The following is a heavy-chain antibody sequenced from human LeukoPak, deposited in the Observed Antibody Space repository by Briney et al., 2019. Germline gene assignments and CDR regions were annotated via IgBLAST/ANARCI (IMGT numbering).Heavy chain of an antibody. CDR1: GFTFDDYA. J-gene: IGHJ4*02. D-gene: IGHD6-19*01. CDR3: AKGRYPGIAVSGTFGDY. Sequence: PGGSLRLSCAASGFTFDDYAMHLVRQAPGKGLEWVSGISWNSGSIGYADSVKGRFTISRDNAKNSLYLQMNSLRAEDTALYYCAKGRYPGIAVSGTFGDYWGQGTLVTVSS. V-gene: IGHV3-9*01. CDR2: ISWNSGSI.